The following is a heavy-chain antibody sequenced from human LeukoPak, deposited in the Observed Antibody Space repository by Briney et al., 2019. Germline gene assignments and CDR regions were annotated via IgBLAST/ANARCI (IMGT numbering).Heavy chain of an antibody. V-gene: IGHV1-69*05. Sequence: ASVKVSCKASGGTFSSYAISWVRQAPGQGLEWMGGIIPIFGTANYAQKFQGRVTITTDESTSTAYMELSSLRSEDTAVYYCARTEHCGGSCYSPYYYYYMDVWGKGTTVTVSS. CDR3: ARTEHCGGSCYSPYYYYYMDV. CDR1: GGTFSSYA. CDR2: IIPIFGTA. J-gene: IGHJ6*03. D-gene: IGHD2-15*01.